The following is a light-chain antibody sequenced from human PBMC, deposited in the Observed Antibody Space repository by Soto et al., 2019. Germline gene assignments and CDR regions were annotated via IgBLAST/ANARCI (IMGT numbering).Light chain of an antibody. V-gene: IGKV1-5*03. CDR1: QTISSW. Sequence: DIQVTQSPSTLCGSVGDRVTITCRASQTISSWLAWYQQKPGKAPKLLIYKASTLKRGVPSRFSGSGSGTEFTLTISSLQPDDFATYYCQHYNSYSEAFGQGTTVDIK. J-gene: IGKJ1*01. CDR2: KAS. CDR3: QHYNSYSEA.